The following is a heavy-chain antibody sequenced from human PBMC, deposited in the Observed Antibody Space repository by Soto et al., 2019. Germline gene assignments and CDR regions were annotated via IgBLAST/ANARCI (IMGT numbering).Heavy chain of an antibody. J-gene: IGHJ5*02. CDR1: GYTFTSYG. V-gene: IGHV1-18*04. Sequence: ASVKVSCKASGYTFTSYGISWVRQAPGQGLEWMGWISAYNGNTNYAQKLQGRVTMTTDTSTSTAYMELRSLRSDDTAVYYCARDVSEPSMIVVVIDRFDPWGQGTLVTVYS. CDR3: ARDVSEPSMIVVVIDRFDP. D-gene: IGHD3-22*01. CDR2: ISAYNGNT.